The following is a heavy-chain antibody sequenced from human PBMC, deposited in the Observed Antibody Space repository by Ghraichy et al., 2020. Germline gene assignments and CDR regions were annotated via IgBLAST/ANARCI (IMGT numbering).Heavy chain of an antibody. Sequence: GVLRLSCAASGFTFRNYAMHWVRQAPGKGLEWVSSTSISGGSTYYADSVKGRFTISRDNSKNTLYLQIDSLRAEDTAVYFCARPNSPHLYFGDAFNVWGQGTMVTVSS. V-gene: IGHV3-23*01. CDR3: ARPNSPHLYFGDAFNV. D-gene: IGHD2-2*02. CDR2: TSISGGST. CDR1: GFTFRNYA. J-gene: IGHJ3*01.